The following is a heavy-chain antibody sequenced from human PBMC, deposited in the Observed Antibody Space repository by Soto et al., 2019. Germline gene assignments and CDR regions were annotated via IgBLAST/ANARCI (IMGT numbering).Heavy chain of an antibody. Sequence: GGSLRLSCAASGFTFSSYAMHWVRQAPGKGLEWVAVISYDGSNKYYADSVKGRFTISRDNSKNTLYLQMNSLRAEDTAVYYCARDPIFGRGVIIPYYYYGMDVWGQGTTVTVSS. J-gene: IGHJ6*02. CDR1: GFTFSSYA. CDR2: ISYDGSNK. CDR3: ARDPIFGRGVIIPYYYYGMDV. V-gene: IGHV3-30-3*01. D-gene: IGHD3-10*01.